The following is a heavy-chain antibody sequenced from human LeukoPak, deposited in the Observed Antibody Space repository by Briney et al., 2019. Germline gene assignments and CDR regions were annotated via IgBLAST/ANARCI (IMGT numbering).Heavy chain of an antibody. V-gene: IGHV4-59*01. CDR1: GGSISSYY. J-gene: IGHJ4*02. CDR2: IYYSGST. Sequence: TSETLSLTCTVSGGSISSYYWSWIRQPPGKGLEWIGCIYYSGSTNYNPSLKSRVTISVDTSKNQFSLKLSSVTAADTAVYYCARGNSIAVAGNYWGQGTLVTVSS. CDR3: ARGNSIAVAGNY. D-gene: IGHD6-19*01.